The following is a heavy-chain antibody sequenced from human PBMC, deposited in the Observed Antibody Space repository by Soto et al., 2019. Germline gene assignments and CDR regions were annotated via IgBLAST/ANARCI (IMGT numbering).Heavy chain of an antibody. CDR1: GFTFSSYD. D-gene: IGHD3-3*01. J-gene: IGHJ6*02. CDR3: ARSGLYDFSYYYHGMDV. V-gene: IGHV3-13*04. Sequence: PGGSLRLSCAASGFTFSSYDMHWVRQATGKGLEWVSAIGTAGDTYYPGSVKGRFTISRENAKNSLYLQMNSLRAGDTAVYYCARSGLYDFSYYYHGMDVWGQGTTVTVSS. CDR2: IGTAGDT.